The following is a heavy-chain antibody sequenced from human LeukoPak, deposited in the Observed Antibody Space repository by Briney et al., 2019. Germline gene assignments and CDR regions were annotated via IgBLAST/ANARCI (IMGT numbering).Heavy chain of an antibody. J-gene: IGHJ4*02. CDR2: INPSGGST. Sequence: ASVKVSCKASGYTSTSYYIHWVRLAPGKGLEWMGIINPSGGSTSYAQKFQGRVTMTRDTSTSTVYMELSSLTSEDTAVYYCARDRALRAVVGSFDYWGQGTLVTVSS. D-gene: IGHD4-23*01. V-gene: IGHV1-46*01. CDR3: ARDRALRAVVGSFDY. CDR1: GYTSTSYY.